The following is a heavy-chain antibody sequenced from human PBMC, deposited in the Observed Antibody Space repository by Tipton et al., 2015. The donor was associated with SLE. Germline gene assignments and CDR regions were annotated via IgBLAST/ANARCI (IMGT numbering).Heavy chain of an antibody. D-gene: IGHD3-3*01. J-gene: IGHJ3*02. CDR1: GGSISNYY. Sequence: TLSLTCTVSGGSISNYYWSWIRQPPGKGLEWIGYIYYSGSTNYNPSLKSRVTISVDTSKNQFSLKLSSVTAADTAVYYCARTSGRFRAFDIWGQGTMVTVSS. CDR2: IYYSGST. V-gene: IGHV4-59*07. CDR3: ARTSGRFRAFDI.